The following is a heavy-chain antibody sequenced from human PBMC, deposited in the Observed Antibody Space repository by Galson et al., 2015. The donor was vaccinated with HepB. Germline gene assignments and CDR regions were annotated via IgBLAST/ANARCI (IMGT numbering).Heavy chain of an antibody. V-gene: IGHV3-33*01. CDR3: ARDLGVANWGSDY. J-gene: IGHJ4*02. D-gene: IGHD7-27*01. CDR2: IWNDGSNK. CDR1: GFTFSSYG. Sequence: SLRLSCAASGFTFSSYGMHWVRQAPGKGLEWVAVIWNDGSNKYYVESVKGRFTISRDNSKNTPYLQMNSLRAEDTAVYYCARDLGVANWGSDYWGQGTLVTVSS.